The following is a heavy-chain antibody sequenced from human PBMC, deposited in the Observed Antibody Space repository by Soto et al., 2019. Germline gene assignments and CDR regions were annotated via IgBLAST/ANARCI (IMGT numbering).Heavy chain of an antibody. V-gene: IGHV3-20*04. CDR1: GFTFSSYA. D-gene: IGHD2-2*02. CDR2: IKWNGRSK. CDR3: VRCSSTSCYIMASFDY. Sequence: PGGSLRLSCAASGFTFSSYAMHWVRQAPGKGLEWVAVIKWNGRSKTYADSLKGRFTISRDNAKNSLHLQINSLRAEDTALYFCVRCSSTSCYIMASFDYWGQGTLVTVSS. J-gene: IGHJ4*02.